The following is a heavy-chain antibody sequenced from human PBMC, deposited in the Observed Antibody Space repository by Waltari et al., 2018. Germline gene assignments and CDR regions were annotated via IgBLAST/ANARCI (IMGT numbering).Heavy chain of an antibody. CDR1: GYSISSGYY. CDR3: ARHVYTTLDY. Sequence: QVQLQESGPGLVKPSETLSLTCAVSGYSISSGYYWGWLRQPPGKGLEWIGNIYHSGSTYYNPSLKSRVTISVDTSKNQFPLKLSSVTAADTAVYYCARHVYTTLDYWGQGTLVTVSS. D-gene: IGHD3-16*01. CDR2: IYHSGST. J-gene: IGHJ4*02. V-gene: IGHV4-38-2*01.